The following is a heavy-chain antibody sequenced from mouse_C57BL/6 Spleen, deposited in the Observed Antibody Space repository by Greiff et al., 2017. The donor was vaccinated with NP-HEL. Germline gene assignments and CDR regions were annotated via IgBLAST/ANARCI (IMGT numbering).Heavy chain of an antibody. D-gene: IGHD1-1*01. CDR1: GFTFSSYA. CDR2: ISSGGDYI. Sequence: EVKLMESGEGLVKPGGSLKLSCAASGFTFSSYAMSWVRQTPEKRLEWVAYISSGGDYIYYADTVKGRFTISRDNARNTLYLQMSSLKSEDTAMYYCTREITTVVATKAMDYWGQGTSVTVSS. CDR3: TREITTVVATKAMDY. J-gene: IGHJ4*01. V-gene: IGHV5-9-1*02.